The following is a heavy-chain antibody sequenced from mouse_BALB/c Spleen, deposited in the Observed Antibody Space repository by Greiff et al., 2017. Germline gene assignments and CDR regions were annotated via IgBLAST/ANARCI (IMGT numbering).Heavy chain of an antibody. CDR3: ARPTGTSSFAY. Sequence: QVHVKQSLSVLVRPGASVKLSCKASGYTFTSSWMHWAKQRPGQGLEWIGEIHPNSGNTNYNEKFKGKATLTVDTSSSTAYVDLSSLTSEDSAVYYCARPTGTSSFAYWGQGTLVTVSA. CDR2: IHPNSGNT. V-gene: IGHV1S130*01. J-gene: IGHJ3*01. CDR1: GYTFTSSW. D-gene: IGHD4-1*02.